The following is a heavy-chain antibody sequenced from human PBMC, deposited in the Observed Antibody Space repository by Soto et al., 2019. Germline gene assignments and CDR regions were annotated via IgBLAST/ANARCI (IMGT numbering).Heavy chain of an antibody. J-gene: IGHJ6*02. D-gene: IGHD3-10*01. V-gene: IGHV1-69*13. CDR2: IIPIFGTA. CDR3: ARGLDMVRGAHLYYYGMDV. CDR1: GGTFSSYA. Sequence: SVKVSCKASGGTFSSYAISWVRQAPGQGLEWMGGIIPIFGTANYAQKFQGRVTITADESTSTAYMELSSLRSEDTAVYYCARGLDMVRGAHLYYYGMDVWGQGTTVTSP.